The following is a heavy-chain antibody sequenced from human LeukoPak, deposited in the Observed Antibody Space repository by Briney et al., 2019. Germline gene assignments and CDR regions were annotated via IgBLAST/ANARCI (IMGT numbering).Heavy chain of an antibody. CDR3: ARARPTSGSYFDY. Sequence: GGSLRLSCAASGFTVSSNYMSWVRQAPEKGLEWVSVIYSGGSTYYADSVKGRFTISRDNSKNTLYLQMNSLRAEDTAVYYCARARPTSGSYFDYWGQGTLVTVSS. J-gene: IGHJ4*02. CDR1: GFTVSSNY. CDR2: IYSGGST. D-gene: IGHD1-26*01. V-gene: IGHV3-66*01.